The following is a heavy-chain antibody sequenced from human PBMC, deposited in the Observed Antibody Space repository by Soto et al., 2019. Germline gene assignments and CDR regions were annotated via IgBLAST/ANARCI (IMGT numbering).Heavy chain of an antibody. D-gene: IGHD6-6*01. V-gene: IGHV3-9*01. J-gene: IGHJ6*02. Sequence: EVQLVESGGGLVQPGRSLRLSCAASGFTFDDYTMHWVRQAPGKGLEWVSSINWNGVAIYYADSVRGRFTISRDNARNSLILQMSSLRPEDTAFYYCAKDRYSSSSLDYYYYYGMDVWGQGTTVTVSS. CDR3: AKDRYSSSSLDYYYYYGMDV. CDR2: INWNGVAI. CDR1: GFTFDDYT.